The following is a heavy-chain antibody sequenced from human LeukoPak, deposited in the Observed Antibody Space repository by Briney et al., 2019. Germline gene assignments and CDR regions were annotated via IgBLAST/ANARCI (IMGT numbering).Heavy chain of an antibody. D-gene: IGHD4-17*01. CDR3: ASFPTTVTTVW. Sequence: PSETLSLTCTVSGGSIRSYYWSWIRQPPGKGLEWIGRIYTSGSTNYNPSLKSRVTISVDTSKNQFSLKLSSVTAADTAVYYCASFPTTVTTVWWGQGTLVTVSS. V-gene: IGHV4-4*08. CDR2: IYTSGST. CDR1: GGSIRSYY. J-gene: IGHJ4*02.